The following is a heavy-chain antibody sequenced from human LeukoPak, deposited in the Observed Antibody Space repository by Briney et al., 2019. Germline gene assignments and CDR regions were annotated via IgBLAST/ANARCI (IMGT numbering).Heavy chain of an antibody. D-gene: IGHD1-1*01. Sequence: ASVKVSCKASGYTFTSYYMHWVRQAPGQGLEWMGIINPSGGSTSYAQKFQGRVTMTRDTSTSTVYMELSSLRSEDTAVYYCARGELEPHYYYYMDVWGKGTTVTVSS. J-gene: IGHJ6*03. CDR1: GYTFTSYY. V-gene: IGHV1-46*01. CDR2: INPSGGST. CDR3: ARGELEPHYYYYMDV.